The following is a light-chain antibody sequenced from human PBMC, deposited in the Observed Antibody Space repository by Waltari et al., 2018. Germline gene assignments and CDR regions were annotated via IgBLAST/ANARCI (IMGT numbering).Light chain of an antibody. CDR1: SGHSSSA. Sequence: QVVLTQSPSASASLGASVKLTCTLSSGHSSSAIAWHQQQPEKGPRYLMKVNSDGSHNKGDGIPERFSGSSSGAERYLTISGLQSEDEADYYCQTWGTGPRVFGGGTKLTVL. V-gene: IGLV4-69*01. CDR3: QTWGTGPRV. CDR2: VNSDGSH. J-gene: IGLJ2*01.